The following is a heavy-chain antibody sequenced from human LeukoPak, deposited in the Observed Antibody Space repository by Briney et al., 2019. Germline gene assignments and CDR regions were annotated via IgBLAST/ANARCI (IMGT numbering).Heavy chain of an antibody. D-gene: IGHD2-15*01. Sequence: ASVKVSCKASGYTFTGYYMHWVRQAPGQGLEWMGWINPNSGGTNYAQKFQGRVTMTRDTSISTAYMELSRLRSDDTAVYYCARVRSYCSGGSCYSYYFDYWGRGTLVTVSS. J-gene: IGHJ4*02. CDR2: INPNSGGT. CDR1: GYTFTGYY. V-gene: IGHV1-2*02. CDR3: ARVRSYCSGGSCYSYYFDY.